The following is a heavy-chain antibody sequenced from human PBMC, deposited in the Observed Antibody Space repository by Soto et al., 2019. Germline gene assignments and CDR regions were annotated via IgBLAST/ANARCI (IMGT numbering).Heavy chain of an antibody. V-gene: IGHV3-7*01. Sequence: EVQLVESGGGLVQPGGSLRPSWAASGVTFSSYWMSWVRQAPGKGLEWVANIKQDGSQKYYVDSLKGRFTISRDNAKNSLYLQMNSLRVEDTAVYYCASAYYYDSSGYSPGGYWGQGTLVTVSS. J-gene: IGHJ4*02. D-gene: IGHD3-22*01. CDR1: GVTFSSYW. CDR2: IKQDGSQK. CDR3: ASAYYYDSSGYSPGGY.